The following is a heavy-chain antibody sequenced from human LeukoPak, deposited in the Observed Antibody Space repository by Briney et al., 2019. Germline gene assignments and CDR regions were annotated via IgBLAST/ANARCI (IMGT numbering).Heavy chain of an antibody. CDR1: GGSFSGYY. V-gene: IGHV4-34*01. CDR3: ATTRGY. CDR2: INHSGTT. Sequence: SETLSLTCAVYGGSFSGYYGNWIRQPPGKGLEWIGEINHSGTTNYNPSLKSRVTISVDPSKNQFSLKLSSVTAADTAVYYCATTRGYWGQGTLVTVSS. J-gene: IGHJ4*02.